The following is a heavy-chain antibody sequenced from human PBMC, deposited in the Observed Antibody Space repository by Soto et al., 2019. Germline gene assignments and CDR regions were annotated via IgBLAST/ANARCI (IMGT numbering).Heavy chain of an antibody. Sequence: KPSETLSLTCTVSGGSISSYRWSWIRQPAGKGLEWIGRLNTYGNTHYNPSLKSRVTVSVDTSRNQFFLTLRSVTAADSAVYHCGRESGETWDYEASWGQGTPVTVSS. CDR1: GGSISSYR. D-gene: IGHD1-7*01. CDR3: GRESGETWDYEAS. CDR2: LNTYGNT. V-gene: IGHV4-4*07. J-gene: IGHJ5*02.